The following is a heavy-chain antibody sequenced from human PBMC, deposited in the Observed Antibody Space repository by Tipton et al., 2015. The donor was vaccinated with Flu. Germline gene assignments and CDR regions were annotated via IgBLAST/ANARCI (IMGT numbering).Heavy chain of an antibody. CDR1: GGSISSYY. V-gene: IGHV4-4*07. D-gene: IGHD2-2*01. J-gene: IGHJ3*02. CDR2: IYTSGST. CDR3: ARASYSTGDAFDI. Sequence: TLSLTCTVSGGSISSYYWSWIRQPAGKGLEWIGHIYTSGSTNYNPSLKSRVTISVDTSKNQFSLKLSSVTAADTAVYYCARASYSTGDAFDIWGQGTMVTVSS.